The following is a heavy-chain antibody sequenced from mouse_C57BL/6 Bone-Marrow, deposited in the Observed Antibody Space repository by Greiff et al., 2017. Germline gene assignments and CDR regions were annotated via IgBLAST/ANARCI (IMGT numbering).Heavy chain of an antibody. V-gene: IGHV1-85*01. D-gene: IGHD2-1*01. Sequence: QVQLQQSGPELVKPGASVKLSCKASGYTFTSYDINWVKQRPGQGLEWIGWIYPRDGSTKYNEKFKGKATLTVDTSSSTAYMELHSLTSEDSAVYVCARAYGNYLAWFAYWGQGTLVTVSA. CDR3: ARAYGNYLAWFAY. J-gene: IGHJ3*01. CDR2: IYPRDGST. CDR1: GYTFTSYD.